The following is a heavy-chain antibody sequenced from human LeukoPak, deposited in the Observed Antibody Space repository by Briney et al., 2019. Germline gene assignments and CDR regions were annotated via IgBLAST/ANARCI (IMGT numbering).Heavy chain of an antibody. CDR2: INPNSGGT. D-gene: IGHD3-9*01. J-gene: IGHJ4*02. CDR1: GYTFTGYY. CDR3: ARGLSYYDILTGYYPL. Sequence: ASVKVSCKASGYTFTGYYMHWVRQAPGQGLEWMGRINPNSGGTNYAQKFQGRVTMTRDTSISTAYMELSRLRSDDTAVYYCARGLSYYDILTGYYPLWGQGTLVTVSS. V-gene: IGHV1-2*06.